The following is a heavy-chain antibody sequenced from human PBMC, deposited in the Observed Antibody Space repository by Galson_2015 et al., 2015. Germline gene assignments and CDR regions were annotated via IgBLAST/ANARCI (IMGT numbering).Heavy chain of an antibody. J-gene: IGHJ4*02. CDR2: IYPGDSDT. V-gene: IGHV5-51*01. Sequence: QSGAEVKKPGESLKISCKGSGSSFASYWIGWERQMPGKGLEGLGIIYPGDSDTRYSPSFQGQVTISADKSISTAYLQWSSLKASDTAMYYCARLGFSEWLPCLDYWGQGTLVTVSS. CDR1: GSSFASYW. CDR3: ARLGFSEWLPCLDY. D-gene: IGHD3-3*01.